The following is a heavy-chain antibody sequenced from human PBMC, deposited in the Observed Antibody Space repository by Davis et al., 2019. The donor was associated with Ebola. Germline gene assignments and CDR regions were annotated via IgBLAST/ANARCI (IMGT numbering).Heavy chain of an antibody. J-gene: IGHJ6*02. CDR2: ISDFSRTT. D-gene: IGHD3/OR15-3a*01. V-gene: IGHV1-18*04. CDR3: ARAPRRTEDLVHAMDV. Sequence: ASVTVSCKASGFSFSTHGISWVRQAPGQGLEWMGWISDFSRTTNYAQKFQGRVTMPTDTSTRTAYMELRGLRSDDTAVYYCARAPRRTEDLVHAMDVWGQGTTVTVSS. CDR1: GFSFSTHG.